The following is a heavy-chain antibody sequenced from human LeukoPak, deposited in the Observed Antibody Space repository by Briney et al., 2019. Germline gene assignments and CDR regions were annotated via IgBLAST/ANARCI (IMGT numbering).Heavy chain of an antibody. Sequence: GESLKISCKGSGYSFTSYWIGWVRRMPGKGLEWMGIIYPGDSDTRYSPSFQGQVTISADKSISTAYLQWSSLKASDTAMYYCARRIGTTGTSRLFDYWGQGTLVTVSS. CDR2: IYPGDSDT. CDR1: GYSFTSYW. V-gene: IGHV5-51*01. D-gene: IGHD1-1*01. J-gene: IGHJ4*02. CDR3: ARRIGTTGTSRLFDY.